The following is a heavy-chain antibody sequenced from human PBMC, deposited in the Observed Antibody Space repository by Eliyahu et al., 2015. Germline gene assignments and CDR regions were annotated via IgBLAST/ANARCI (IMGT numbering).Heavy chain of an antibody. Sequence: SSYGMHWVRQAPGKGLEWVAVISYDGSNKYYADSVKGRFTISRDNSKNTLYLQMYSLRAEDTAVYYCAKVSPAAFDIWGQGTMVTVSS. CDR1: SSYG. CDR2: ISYDGSNK. CDR3: AKVSPAAFDI. V-gene: IGHV3-30*18. J-gene: IGHJ3*02.